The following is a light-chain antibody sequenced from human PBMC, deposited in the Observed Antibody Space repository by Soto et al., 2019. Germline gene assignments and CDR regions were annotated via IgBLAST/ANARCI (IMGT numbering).Light chain of an antibody. CDR3: SSYTSSSTLFV. J-gene: IGLJ1*01. V-gene: IGLV2-14*01. CDR2: DVS. Sequence: YALTQPASVSGSPGQSITISCTGTSSDVGGYNYVSWYQQYPGKAPKLMIYDVSNRPSGISNRFSGSKSGNTASLTISGLQAEDEADYYCSSYTSSSTLFVFGTGTKLTVL. CDR1: SSDVGGYNY.